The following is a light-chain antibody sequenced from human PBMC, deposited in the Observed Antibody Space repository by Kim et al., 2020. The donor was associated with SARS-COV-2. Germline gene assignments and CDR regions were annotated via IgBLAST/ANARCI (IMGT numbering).Light chain of an antibody. CDR2: DVS. Sequence: GQSITISCTGTSSDVGGYDYVSWYQQHPGKVPNLMIYDVSERPSGVSNRFSGSKSGNTASLTISGLQAEDEADYYCTSYTNSDTLVFGGGTQLTVL. V-gene: IGLV2-14*03. CDR3: TSYTNSDTLV. J-gene: IGLJ2*01. CDR1: SSDVGGYDY.